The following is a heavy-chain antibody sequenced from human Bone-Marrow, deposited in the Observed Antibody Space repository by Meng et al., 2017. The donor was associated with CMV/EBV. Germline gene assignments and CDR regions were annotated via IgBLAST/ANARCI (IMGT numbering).Heavy chain of an antibody. V-gene: IGHV3-23*01. CDR1: GFTFSSFT. Sequence: GGSLRLSCAASGFTFSSFTMNWVRQAPGKGLEWVSVISGSVISTFYADSVKGRFTISRDNSKKTLYLQMNSLRAEDTAVYYCAKEIRSHYCSTTSCSDYFDYWGQGTLVTVSS. CDR3: AKEIRSHYCSTTSCSDYFDY. J-gene: IGHJ4*02. D-gene: IGHD2-2*01. CDR2: ISGSVIST.